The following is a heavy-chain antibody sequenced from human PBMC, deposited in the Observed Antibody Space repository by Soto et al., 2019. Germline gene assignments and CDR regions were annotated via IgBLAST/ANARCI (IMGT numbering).Heavy chain of an antibody. CDR1: GFTFSSYW. CDR2: ISSSSSTI. CDR3: ARDGGSGDPWGIYCSGGSCYPGHDAFDI. V-gene: IGHV3-48*01. Sequence: GSLRLSCAASGFTFSSYWMSWVRQAPGKGLEWVSYISSSSSTIYYADSVKGRFTISRDNAKNSLYLQMNSLRAEDTAVYYCARDGGSGDPWGIYCSGGSCYPGHDAFDIWGQGTMVTVSS. D-gene: IGHD2-15*01. J-gene: IGHJ3*02.